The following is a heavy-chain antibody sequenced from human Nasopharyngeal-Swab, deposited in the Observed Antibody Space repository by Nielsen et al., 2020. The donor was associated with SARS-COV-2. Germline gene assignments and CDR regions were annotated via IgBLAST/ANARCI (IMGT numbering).Heavy chain of an antibody. J-gene: IGHJ4*02. CDR2: ISSSGSTI. CDR1: GFTFSDYY. CDR3: ARGEGIVVVPANY. V-gene: IGHV3-11*04. D-gene: IGHD2-2*01. Sequence: GESLKISCAASGFTFSDYYMGWIRQAPGKGLEWVSYISSSGSTIYYADSVKGRFTISRDNAKNSLYLQMNSLRAEDTAVYYCARGEGIVVVPANYWGQGTLVTVSS.